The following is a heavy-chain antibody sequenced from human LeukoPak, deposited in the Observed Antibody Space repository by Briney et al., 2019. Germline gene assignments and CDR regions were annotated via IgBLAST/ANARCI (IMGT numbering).Heavy chain of an antibody. Sequence: SETLSLTCIVSGYSIISDYFWGWVRQPPGKGPEWIGSIFHSGDVYYKPSLTSRVTLSVDPSNNRFSLKVTSVTAADTAIYYCAGTYTSSWYYWNFNLWGRGTLVSVSS. CDR1: GYSIISDYF. CDR2: IFHSGDV. J-gene: IGHJ2*01. D-gene: IGHD6-19*01. CDR3: AGTYTSSWYYWNFNL. V-gene: IGHV4-38-2*02.